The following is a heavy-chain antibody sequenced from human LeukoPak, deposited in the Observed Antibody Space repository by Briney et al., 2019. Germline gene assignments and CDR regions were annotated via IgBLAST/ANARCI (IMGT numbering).Heavy chain of an antibody. V-gene: IGHV4-59*01. D-gene: IGHD3-9*01. CDR1: GGSISSYY. Sequence: SETLSLTCTVSGGSISSYYWSWIRQPPGKGLEWIGYIYYSGSTNYNPSLKSRVTISVDTSKNQFSLKLSSVTAADTAVYYYAREARGNYDILTGYYGTSGIDYWGQGTLVTVSS. J-gene: IGHJ4*02. CDR2: IYYSGST. CDR3: AREARGNYDILTGYYGTSGIDY.